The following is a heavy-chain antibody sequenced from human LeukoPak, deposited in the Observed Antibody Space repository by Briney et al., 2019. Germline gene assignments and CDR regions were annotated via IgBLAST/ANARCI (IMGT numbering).Heavy chain of an antibody. CDR1: GYTFTTYA. Sequence: ASVKVSCKASGYTFTTYAIHWVRQAPGQRLEWMGWISTYNDDRKYSPKFQGTVTITTDTSATIAYLELSSLRSEDTAVYYCARDRSSFSYAFDIWGQGTMVTVSS. V-gene: IGHV1-3*04. D-gene: IGHD3-3*02. CDR3: ARDRSSFSYAFDI. J-gene: IGHJ3*02. CDR2: ISTYNDDR.